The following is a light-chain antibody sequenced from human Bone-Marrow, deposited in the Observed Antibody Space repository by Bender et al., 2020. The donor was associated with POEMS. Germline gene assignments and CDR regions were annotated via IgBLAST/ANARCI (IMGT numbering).Light chain of an antibody. CDR3: CSYAGSSRWV. CDR1: ASDIGSYNF. CDR2: EGS. V-gene: IGLV2-23*01. J-gene: IGLJ3*02. Sequence: QSVLTQPPSVSGAPGQRVTISCTGTASDIGSYNFVSWYQQYPGKAPRLVIYEGSERPSGVSSRFSGSKSGNTASLTISGLQADDEADYYCCSYAGSSRWVFGGGTKLTVL.